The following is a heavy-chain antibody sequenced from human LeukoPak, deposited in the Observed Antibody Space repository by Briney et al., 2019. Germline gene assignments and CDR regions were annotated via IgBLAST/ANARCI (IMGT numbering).Heavy chain of an antibody. D-gene: IGHD1-26*01. CDR2: ISGRGGST. V-gene: IGHV3-23*01. CDR3: AKDAEWELFSFFDY. Sequence: GGSLRLSCAASGFTFSSYAMSWVRHAPGKGLEWVSAISGRGGSTYYADSVKGRFTISRDNYKNTLYLQMNSLRAEDTAVYYCAKDAEWELFSFFDYWGQGTLVTVSS. CDR1: GFTFSSYA. J-gene: IGHJ4*02.